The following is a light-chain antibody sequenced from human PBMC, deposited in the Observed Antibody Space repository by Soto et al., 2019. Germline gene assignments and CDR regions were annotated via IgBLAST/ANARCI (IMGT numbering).Light chain of an antibody. J-gene: IGKJ2*02. CDR3: QHYGHVHPCT. Sequence: DIRMTQSPSSLSASVGDRVTITCQASQDINKDLNWYQHKPGKAPKLLIYLGSALETGVPSRFRGSGSGTDFTLTITSLQPDDFATYYCQHYGHVHPCTFGQGTKVDIK. V-gene: IGKV1-33*01. CDR1: QDINKD. CDR2: LGS.